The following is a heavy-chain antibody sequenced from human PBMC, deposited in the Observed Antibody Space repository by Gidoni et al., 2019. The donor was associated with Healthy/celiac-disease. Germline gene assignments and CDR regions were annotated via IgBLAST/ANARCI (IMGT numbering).Heavy chain of an antibody. V-gene: IGHV3-53*01. CDR2: IYSGGST. D-gene: IGHD6-19*01. CDR3: ARVRSDSSGWYPYYYYYGMDV. CDR1: GFTVSSNY. J-gene: IGHJ6*02. Sequence: EVQLVESGGGLIQPGWSLRLSCAASGFTVSSNYMSWVRQAPGKGLEWVSVIYSGGSTYYADSVKGRFTISRDNSKNTLYLQMNSLRAEDTAVYYCARVRSDSSGWYPYYYYYGMDVWGQGTTVTVSS.